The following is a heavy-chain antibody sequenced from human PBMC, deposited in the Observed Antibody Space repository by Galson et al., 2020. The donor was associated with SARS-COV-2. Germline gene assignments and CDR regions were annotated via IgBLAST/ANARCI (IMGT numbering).Heavy chain of an antibody. J-gene: IGHJ5*02. CDR1: GFIFSDAH. D-gene: IGHD3-16*01. CDR3: ARESWGSLDP. Sequence: GGSLRLSCAASGFIFSDAHMTWIRQAPGKGLEWISYIKNGGDTIYYADSVKGRLTMSRDNANNLLYLQMNSLRVEDTAMYYCARESWGSLDPWGQGTLVTVST. CDR2: IKNGGDTI. V-gene: IGHV3-11*01.